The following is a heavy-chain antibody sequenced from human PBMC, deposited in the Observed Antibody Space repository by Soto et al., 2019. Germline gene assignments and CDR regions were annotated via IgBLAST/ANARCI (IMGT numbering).Heavy chain of an antibody. V-gene: IGHV4-30-2*02. CDR2: IYHSGST. D-gene: IGHD2-15*01. CDR1: GGSISSGGYS. CDR3: ASALYCSGGSCSFDP. Sequence: TLSLPCAVSGGSISSGGYSWSLIRQPPGKGLEWIGYIYHSGSTNYNPSLKSRVTISMDTSKNQFSLKLTSVTAEDTAVYYCASALYCSGGSCSFDPWGQGTLVTVSS. J-gene: IGHJ5*02.